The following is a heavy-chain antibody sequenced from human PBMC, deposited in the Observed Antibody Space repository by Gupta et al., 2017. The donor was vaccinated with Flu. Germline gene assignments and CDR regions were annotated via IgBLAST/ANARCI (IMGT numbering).Heavy chain of an antibody. CDR2: LSGDNFGI. CDR3: TRGGVTTRRYDY. CDR1: GFAFSFRYFA. J-gene: IGHJ4*02. D-gene: IGHD4-11*01. Sequence: EVQLVESGGGLVEPGGSLRLSCEASGFAFSFRYFAMNWVRQTPGKGLEWVYCLSGDNFGIFYAGSVKGRFNISRDNAKNSLFLQMNSVRAEDTAGYYCTRGGVTTRRYDYWGRGTLVTVSS. V-gene: IGHV3-21*01.